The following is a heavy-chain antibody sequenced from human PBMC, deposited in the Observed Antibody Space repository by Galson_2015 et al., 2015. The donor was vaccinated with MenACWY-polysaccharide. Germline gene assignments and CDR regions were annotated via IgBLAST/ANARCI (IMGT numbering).Heavy chain of an antibody. CDR1: GSTFSNYW. Sequence: SLRLSCAASGSTFSNYWMHWVRQAPGKGPVWVSRINSDASGTDYADSVKGRFTISRDNAKNTLYLQMNSLRAEDTAVYYCARLTIELGHDYWGQGALVTVSA. V-gene: IGHV3-74*01. J-gene: IGHJ4*02. D-gene: IGHD1-1*01. CDR2: INSDASGT. CDR3: ARLTIELGHDY.